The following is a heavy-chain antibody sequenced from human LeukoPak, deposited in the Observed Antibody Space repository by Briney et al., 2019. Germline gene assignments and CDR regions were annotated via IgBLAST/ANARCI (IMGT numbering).Heavy chain of an antibody. D-gene: IGHD3-16*01. V-gene: IGHV3-21*01. CDR1: GFTFSSYS. CDR3: ARDGLRLGETACY. Sequence: GGSLRLSCAASGFTFSSYSMNWVRQAPGKGLEWVSSISSSSSYIYYADSVKGRFTISRDNAKNSLYLQMNSLRAEDTAVYYGARDGLRLGETACYGGQGTLVTVSS. J-gene: IGHJ4*01. CDR2: ISSSSSYI.